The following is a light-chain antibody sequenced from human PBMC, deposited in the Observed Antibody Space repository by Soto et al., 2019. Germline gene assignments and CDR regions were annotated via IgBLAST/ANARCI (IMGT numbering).Light chain of an antibody. Sequence: DIVMTQSPATLSVSPGETATLSCRASRSVSSNYLAWYQQRPGQAPRLLINRASNRATGIPDRFTGSGSGTDFTLTINRLEPADFAVYYCQHYGSSPRTFGQGTKVDIK. CDR1: RSVSSNY. V-gene: IGKV3-20*01. CDR2: RAS. CDR3: QHYGSSPRT. J-gene: IGKJ1*01.